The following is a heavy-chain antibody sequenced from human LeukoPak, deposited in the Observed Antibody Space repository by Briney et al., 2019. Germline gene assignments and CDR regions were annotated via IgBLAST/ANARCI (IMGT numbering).Heavy chain of an antibody. D-gene: IGHD3-16*02. Sequence: GGSLRLSCAASGFTFSSYAMSWVRQAPGKGLEWVSAISGSGGSTYYADSVKGRFTISRDNSKNTLYLQMNSLRAEDTAVYYCAKDYDYVWGSYRSKFDFWGQGTLVTVSS. V-gene: IGHV3-23*01. CDR1: GFTFSSYA. J-gene: IGHJ4*02. CDR3: AKDYDYVWGSYRSKFDF. CDR2: ISGSGGST.